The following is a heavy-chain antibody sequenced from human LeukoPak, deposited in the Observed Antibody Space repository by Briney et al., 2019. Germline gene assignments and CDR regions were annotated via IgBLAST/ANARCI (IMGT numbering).Heavy chain of an antibody. Sequence: ASVKVSYKAPGYTFTSYDINWVRQATGQGLEWMGWMNPNSGNTGYAQKFQGRVTMTRNTSISTAYMELSSLRSEDTAVYYCARSLASTVTSYYYYMDVWGKGTTVTVSS. J-gene: IGHJ6*03. V-gene: IGHV1-8*01. D-gene: IGHD4-17*01. CDR1: GYTFTSYD. CDR3: ARSLASTVTSYYYYMDV. CDR2: MNPNSGNT.